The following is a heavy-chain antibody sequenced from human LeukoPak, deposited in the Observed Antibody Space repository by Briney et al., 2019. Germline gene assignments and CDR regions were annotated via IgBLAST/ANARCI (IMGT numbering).Heavy chain of an antibody. CDR2: MNPNSGNT. CDR1: GYTFTSYD. Sequence: ASVKVSCKASGYTFTSYDINWVRQATGQGLEWMGYMNPNSGNTGYVQKFQGRVTMTRNTSISTAYMELSSLRSEDTAMYYCARGMPYTNNWFDPWGQGTLVTVSS. CDR3: ARGMPYTNNWFDP. J-gene: IGHJ5*02. V-gene: IGHV1-8*02. D-gene: IGHD2-2*01.